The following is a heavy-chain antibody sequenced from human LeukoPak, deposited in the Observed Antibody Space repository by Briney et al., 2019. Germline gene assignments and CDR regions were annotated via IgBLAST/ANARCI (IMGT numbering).Heavy chain of an antibody. CDR2: IYYSGST. D-gene: IGHD3-16*01. Sequence: KTSETLSLTCTVSGGSISSYYWSWIRQPPGKGLEWIGYIYYSGSTNYNPSLKSRVTMSVDTSKNQFSLKLSSVTAADTAVYYCARDSGTTGGVKFDPWGQGTLVTVSS. CDR1: GGSISSYY. CDR3: ARDSGTTGGVKFDP. J-gene: IGHJ5*02. V-gene: IGHV4-59*12.